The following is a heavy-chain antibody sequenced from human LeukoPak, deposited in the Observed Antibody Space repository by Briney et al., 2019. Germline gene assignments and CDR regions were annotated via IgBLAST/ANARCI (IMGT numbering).Heavy chain of an antibody. CDR1: GFAFSTYY. Sequence: GGSLRLSCAASGFAFSTYYIHWVRQAPGRRLVCVSRITPDGSATRYADSVKGRYTISRDNAKNTLYLQVNSLRAEDTAVYYCASGHYDSSSYLDFWGQGTLVTVSS. D-gene: IGHD3-22*01. J-gene: IGHJ4*02. V-gene: IGHV3-74*01. CDR3: ASGHYDSSSYLDF. CDR2: ITPDGSAT.